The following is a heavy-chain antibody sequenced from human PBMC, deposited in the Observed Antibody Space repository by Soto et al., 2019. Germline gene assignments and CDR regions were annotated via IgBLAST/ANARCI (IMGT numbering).Heavy chain of an antibody. CDR3: ARSGEYYDSSGYYCGYGPGWFDP. J-gene: IGHJ5*02. CDR2: IYYSGST. D-gene: IGHD3-22*01. V-gene: IGHV4-31*03. Sequence: PSETLSLTCTVSGGSISSGGYYWSWIRQHPGKGLEWIGYIYYSGSTYYNPSLKSRVTISVDTSKNQFSLKLSSVTAADTAVYYCARSGEYYDSSGYYCGYGPGWFDPWGQGTLVTVSS. CDR1: GGSISSGGYY.